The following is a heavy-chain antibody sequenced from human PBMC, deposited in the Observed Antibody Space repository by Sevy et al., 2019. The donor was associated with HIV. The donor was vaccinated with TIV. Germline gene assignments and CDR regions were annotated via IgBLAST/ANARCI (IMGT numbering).Heavy chain of an antibody. D-gene: IGHD1-26*01. J-gene: IGHJ4*02. V-gene: IGHV3-23*01. CDR2: ISGSGGST. CDR1: GFTFSSYA. CDR3: AKDLISGSYGGFFDY. Sequence: GGSLRLSCAASGFTFSSYAMSWVRQAPGKGLEWVSAISGSGGSTYYADSVKGRFTISRDNSKNTLYLQLNSLRAEETAVYYCAKDLISGSYGGFFDYWGQGTLVTVSS.